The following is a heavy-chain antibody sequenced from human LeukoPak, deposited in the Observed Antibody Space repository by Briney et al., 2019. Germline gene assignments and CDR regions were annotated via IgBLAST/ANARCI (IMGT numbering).Heavy chain of an antibody. V-gene: IGHV3-66*01. CDR3: ATWTILAGYYHDGFDI. Sequence: GGSLRLSCAASGFNVGSNYMFWVRQAPGKGLEWVSVIYSGGGTYYVDSVKGRFTISRDNSKNTLYLQMNSLRAEDTAVYYCATWTILAGYYHDGFDIWGQGTMATVSS. CDR2: IYSGGGT. D-gene: IGHD3-9*01. CDR1: GFNVGSNY. J-gene: IGHJ3*02.